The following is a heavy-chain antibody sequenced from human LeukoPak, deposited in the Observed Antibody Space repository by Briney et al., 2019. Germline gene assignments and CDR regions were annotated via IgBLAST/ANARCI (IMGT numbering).Heavy chain of an antibody. CDR2: ISYDGSNK. V-gene: IGHV3-30*18. D-gene: IGHD6-13*01. Sequence: PGGSLRLSCAASGFTFSSYGMHWVRQAPGKGLEWVAVISYDGSNKYYADSVEGRFTISRDNSKNTLYLQMNSLRAEDTAVYYCAKEVIAAAAPDYWGQGTLVTVSS. CDR1: GFTFSSYG. CDR3: AKEVIAAAAPDY. J-gene: IGHJ4*02.